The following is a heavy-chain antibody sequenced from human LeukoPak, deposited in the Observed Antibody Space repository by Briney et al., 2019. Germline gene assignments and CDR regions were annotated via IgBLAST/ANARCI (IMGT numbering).Heavy chain of an antibody. CDR3: AKGCSSTSCAIEFDS. CDR1: GFNFKNYG. D-gene: IGHD2-2*01. J-gene: IGHJ4*02. Sequence: PGGSLRLSCGGSGFNFKNYGVHWVRPAPGKGVEWGAGMSYDGGHIYYGDSVKGRFTISRDNSKDTVYVEMNSLRPADTAVYYCAKGCSSTSCAIEFDSWGQGTLVTVSS. V-gene: IGHV3-30*18. CDR2: MSYDGGHI.